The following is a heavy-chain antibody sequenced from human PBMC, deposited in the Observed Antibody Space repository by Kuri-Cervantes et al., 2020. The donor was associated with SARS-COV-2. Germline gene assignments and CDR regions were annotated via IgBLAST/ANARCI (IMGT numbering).Heavy chain of an antibody. V-gene: IGHV4-31*03. CDR3: AREWKGRYSGTFTDY. CDR2: IYYSGST. D-gene: IGHD5-12*01. Sequence: SETLSLTCTVSGGSISSGNYYWSWIRQHPGKGLEWIGYIYYSGSTYYNPSLKSRVTMSLDTSKNQFSLKLTSMSAADTAVYYCAREWKGRYSGTFTDYWGPGTLVTVSS. CDR1: GGSISSGNYY. J-gene: IGHJ4*02.